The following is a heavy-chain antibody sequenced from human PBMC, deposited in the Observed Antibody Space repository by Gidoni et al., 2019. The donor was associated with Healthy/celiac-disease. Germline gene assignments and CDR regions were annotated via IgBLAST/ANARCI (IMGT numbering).Heavy chain of an antibody. CDR3: ARGTRWCGGDCYLFFDY. CDR1: GGSFSGYY. D-gene: IGHD2-21*02. Sequence: QLQLQQWGAGLLKPSETLSLTCAVYGGSFSGYYWSWIRQPPGKGLEWIGQITHSGSTNYNPSLKSRVTISVDTSKNQFSLKLSSVTAADTAVYYCARGTRWCGGDCYLFFDYWGQGTLVTVSS. J-gene: IGHJ4*02. V-gene: IGHV4-34*01. CDR2: ITHSGST.